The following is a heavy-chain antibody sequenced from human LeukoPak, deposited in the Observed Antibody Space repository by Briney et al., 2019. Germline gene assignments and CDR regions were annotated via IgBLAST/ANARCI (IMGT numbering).Heavy chain of an antibody. Sequence: PGGSLRLSCAASGFTFSSCSMNWVRQAPGKGLEWVSSISSSSGYIYYADSVKGRFTISRDNAKNSLYLQMNSLRAEDTAVYYCARDSEDIVVVVAARPDNWFDPWGQGTLVTVSS. CDR3: ARDSEDIVVVVAARPDNWFDP. D-gene: IGHD2-15*01. CDR2: ISSSSGYI. CDR1: GFTFSSCS. V-gene: IGHV3-21*01. J-gene: IGHJ5*02.